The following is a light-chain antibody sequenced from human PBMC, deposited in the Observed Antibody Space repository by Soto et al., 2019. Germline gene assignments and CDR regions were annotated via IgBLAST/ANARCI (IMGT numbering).Light chain of an antibody. CDR1: QSVSSSY. J-gene: IGKJ1*01. Sequence: EIVLTQSPGTLSLSPGERATLSCRASQSVSSSYFAWYQQRFGQAPRLLIYGASSRATGIPDRFSGSGSGTDFTLTISRLELEDFAVYYCQQYGSSSWTFGQGTNVDIK. V-gene: IGKV3-20*01. CDR3: QQYGSSSWT. CDR2: GAS.